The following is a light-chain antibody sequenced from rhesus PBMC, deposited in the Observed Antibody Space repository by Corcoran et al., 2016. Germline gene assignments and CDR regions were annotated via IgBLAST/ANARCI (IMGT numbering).Light chain of an antibody. J-gene: IGKJ3*01. V-gene: IGKV1-22*01. CDR1: QSISSW. CDR3: LQYISSPFT. Sequence: DIQMTQSPSSLSASVGDTVTITCRASQSISSWLDWYQQKPVKAPRLLIYKASSLQSGVPSRFSGSGSWTDFTITISSLQPEDFATYYCLQYISSPFTFGPGTKLDIK. CDR2: KAS.